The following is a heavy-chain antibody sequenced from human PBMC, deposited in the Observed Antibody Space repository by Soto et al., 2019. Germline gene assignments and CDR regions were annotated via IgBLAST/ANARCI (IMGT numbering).Heavy chain of an antibody. D-gene: IGHD2-2*01. CDR2: IDPSDSYT. Sequence: PGESLKISCKGSGYSFTSYCISWVRQMPWKGLEWMGRIDPSDSYTNYSPSFQGHVTISADKSIRTAFLQWSSLKASDTATYYCARTPVVPAADPYYYYYGMDVWGQGTTLTVYS. CDR1: GYSFTSYC. CDR3: ARTPVVPAADPYYYYYGMDV. J-gene: IGHJ6*02. V-gene: IGHV5-10-1*01.